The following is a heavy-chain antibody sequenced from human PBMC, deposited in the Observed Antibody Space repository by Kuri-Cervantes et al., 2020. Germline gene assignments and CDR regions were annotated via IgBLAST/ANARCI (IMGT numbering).Heavy chain of an antibody. V-gene: IGHV4-4*02. CDR1: GGSINSSNW. CDR3: ARSGGSPKNYYYYMDV. CDR2: IYHSGSP. J-gene: IGHJ6*03. D-gene: IGHD2-15*01. Sequence: GSLRLSCAVSGGSINSSNWWTWVRQPPGKGLEWIGEIYHSGSPNYNPSLKSRVTISVDKSKNQCSLKLSSVTAADTAVYYCARSGGSPKNYYYYMDVWGKGTTVTDSS.